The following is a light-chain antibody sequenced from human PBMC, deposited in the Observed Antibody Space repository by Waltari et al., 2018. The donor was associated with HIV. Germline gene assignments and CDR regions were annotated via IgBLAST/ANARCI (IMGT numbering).Light chain of an antibody. CDR1: VVAKKY. J-gene: IGLJ3*02. V-gene: IGLV3-27*01. Sequence: SYELTQPSSVSVSPGQTARITCTGDVVAKKYARWFQQKPGQAPVLVIYKDSERPSGIPDRVSGPSSGTTVTLTISGAQVEDEADYYCYSAADNIGVFGGGTKLTVL. CDR3: YSAADNIGV. CDR2: KDS.